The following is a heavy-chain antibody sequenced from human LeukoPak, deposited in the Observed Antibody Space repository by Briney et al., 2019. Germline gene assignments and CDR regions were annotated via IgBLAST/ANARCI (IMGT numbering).Heavy chain of an antibody. J-gene: IGHJ4*02. D-gene: IGHD3-22*01. CDR1: GFTFSSYE. CDR2: ISGSGSTI. CDR3: ARGAYYYDSSGYLATADY. Sequence: GGSLRLSCAASGFTFSSYEMNWVRQAPGKGLEWVSYISGSGSTICDADSVKGRFAISRDNAKNSLYLQMNSLRAEDTAVYYCARGAYYYDSSGYLATADYWGQGTLVTVSS. V-gene: IGHV3-48*03.